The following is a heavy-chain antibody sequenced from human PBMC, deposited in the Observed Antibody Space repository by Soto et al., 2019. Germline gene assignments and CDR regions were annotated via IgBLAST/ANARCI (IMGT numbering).Heavy chain of an antibody. J-gene: IGHJ5*02. CDR1: GGSISSYY. V-gene: IGHV4-4*07. CDR2: IYTSGST. Sequence: PSETLSLTCTVSGGSISSYYWSWIRQPAGKGLEWIGRIYTSGSTNYNPSLKSRVTMSVDTSKNQFSLKLSSVTAADTAVYYCAREGVYYYDSSGYYNWFDPWGQGTLVTVSS. CDR3: AREGVYYYDSSGYYNWFDP. D-gene: IGHD3-22*01.